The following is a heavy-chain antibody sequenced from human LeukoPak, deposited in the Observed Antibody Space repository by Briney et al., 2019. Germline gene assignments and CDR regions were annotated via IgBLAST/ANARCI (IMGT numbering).Heavy chain of an antibody. Sequence: SVKVSCKASGYTFTGYYMHWVRQAPGQGLEWMGWIIPIFGTANYAQKFQGRVTITADESTSTAYMELSSLRSEDTAVYYCARAPATVTTDPYFGYWGQGTLVTVSS. CDR3: ARAPATVTTDPYFGY. V-gene: IGHV1-69*13. J-gene: IGHJ4*02. CDR1: GYTFTGYY. D-gene: IGHD4-17*01. CDR2: IIPIFGTA.